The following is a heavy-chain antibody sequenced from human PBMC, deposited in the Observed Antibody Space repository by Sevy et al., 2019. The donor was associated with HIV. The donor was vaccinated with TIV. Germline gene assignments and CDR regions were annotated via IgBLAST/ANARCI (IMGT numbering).Heavy chain of an antibody. CDR1: GGIFSTSP. CDR3: AGLPAWFGGAATNFGWFDP. D-gene: IGHD3-10*01. Sequence: ASVKVSCKSSGGIFSTSPISWVRQAPGQGLEWMGGIIPVFGTPTYAEQFQDRLKITADKSTTKAYMGINSLTSADTAVYYCAGLPAWFGGAATNFGWFDPWGQGTLVTVSS. CDR2: IIPVFGTP. V-gene: IGHV1-69*06. J-gene: IGHJ5*02.